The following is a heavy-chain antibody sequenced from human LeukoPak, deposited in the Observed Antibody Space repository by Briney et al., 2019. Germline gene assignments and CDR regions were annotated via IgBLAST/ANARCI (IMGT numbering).Heavy chain of an antibody. V-gene: IGHV1-69*05. J-gene: IGHJ5*02. CDR1: GGTFSSYA. D-gene: IGHD4-17*01. CDR2: IIPIFGTA. Sequence: ASVKVSCKASGGTFSSYAISWVRQAPGQGLEWMGGIIPIFGTANYAQKFQGRVTITTDESTSTAYMELSSLRSEDTAVYYCARVTYGETGWFDPWGQETLVTVSS. CDR3: ARVTYGETGWFDP.